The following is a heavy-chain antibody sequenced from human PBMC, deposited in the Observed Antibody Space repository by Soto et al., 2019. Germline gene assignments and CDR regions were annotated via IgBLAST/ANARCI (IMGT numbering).Heavy chain of an antibody. CDR2: IYWDDDK. D-gene: IGHD3-10*01. V-gene: IGHV2-5*02. J-gene: IGHJ4*02. Sequence: KESGPTLVKPTQTLTLTCTFSGFSLSTSGVGVGWIRQPPGKALEWLALIYWDDDKRYSPSLKSRLTITKDTSKNQVVLTLTKLDTVDTATYYCARGGCTTYYSPFFDYWGQGTLVTVSS. CDR3: ARGGCTTYYSPFFDY. CDR1: GFSLSTSGVG.